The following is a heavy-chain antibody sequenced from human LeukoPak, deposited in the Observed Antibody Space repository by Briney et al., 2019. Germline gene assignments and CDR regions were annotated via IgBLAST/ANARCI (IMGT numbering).Heavy chain of an antibody. Sequence: PGGSLRLSCAASGFTFSNAWMSWVRQAPGKGLEWVGRIKSKTDGGTTDYAAPVKGRFTISRDDSKNTLYLQMNSLRAEDMALYYCAKGGQPRGYSYGYWVYFDYWGQGTLVTVSS. CDR1: GFTFSNAW. CDR3: AKGGQPRGYSYGYWVYFDY. D-gene: IGHD5-18*01. CDR2: IKSKTDGGTT. V-gene: IGHV3-15*05. J-gene: IGHJ4*02.